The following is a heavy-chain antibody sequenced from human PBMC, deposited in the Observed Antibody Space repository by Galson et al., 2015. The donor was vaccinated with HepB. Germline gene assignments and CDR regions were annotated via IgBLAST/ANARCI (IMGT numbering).Heavy chain of an antibody. V-gene: IGHV1-18*01. CDR2: VSGYDGSA. CDR3: ARDSRLELHLNNYYSYGMDV. J-gene: IGHJ6*02. CDR1: GYDFHKYG. D-gene: IGHD1-7*01. Sequence: SVKVSCKASGYDFHKYGLSWVRQAPGQGPEWMGWVSGYDGSAHYAPKFQGRVTMTTQKSTGTAFMEMRSLGSDDTAVYYCARDSRLELHLNNYYSYGMDVWGQGTAVIVS.